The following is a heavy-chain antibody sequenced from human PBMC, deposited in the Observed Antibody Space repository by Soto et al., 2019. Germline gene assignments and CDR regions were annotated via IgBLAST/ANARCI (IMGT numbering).Heavy chain of an antibody. CDR1: GYSFTSYC. V-gene: IGHV5-51*01. CDR3: ARQGTDYVDC. CDR2: IYPGDSDT. J-gene: IGHJ4*01. Sequence: EEYLKISCKGSGYSFTSYCIGWVRQMPGKGLEWMGIIYPGDSDTRYSPSFQGQVTISADKSISTAYLQWSSLKASETAMYYCARQGTDYVDCSGNGIMVTVSA.